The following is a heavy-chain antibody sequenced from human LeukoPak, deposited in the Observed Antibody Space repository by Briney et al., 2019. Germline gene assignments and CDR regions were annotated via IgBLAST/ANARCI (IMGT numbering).Heavy chain of an antibody. V-gene: IGHV3-30*02. D-gene: IGHD6-13*01. CDR1: GFTFSSYG. CDR2: IRYDGGNK. CDR3: AKSKQQLVDYYYYGMDV. J-gene: IGHJ6*02. Sequence: GGSLRLSCAASGFTFSSYGMHWVRQAPGKGLEWGAFIRYDGGNKYYPDSVKGRFTISRDNSKNTLYLQMNSLRAADTAMYYCAKSKQQLVDYYYYGMDVWGQGTTVTVSS.